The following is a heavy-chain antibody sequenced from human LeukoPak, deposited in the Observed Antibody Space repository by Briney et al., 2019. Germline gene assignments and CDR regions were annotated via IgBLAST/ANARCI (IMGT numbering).Heavy chain of an antibody. D-gene: IGHD6-19*01. J-gene: IGHJ3*02. CDR2: INHSGST. Sequence: KSSETLSLTCAVYGGSFSGYYWSWIRQPPGKGLEWIGEINHSGSTNYNPSLKSRVTISVDTSKNQFSLKLSSVTAADTAVYYWARLGYSSGWSPNDAFDIWGQGTMVTVSS. CDR1: GGSFSGYY. CDR3: ARLGYSSGWSPNDAFDI. V-gene: IGHV4-34*01.